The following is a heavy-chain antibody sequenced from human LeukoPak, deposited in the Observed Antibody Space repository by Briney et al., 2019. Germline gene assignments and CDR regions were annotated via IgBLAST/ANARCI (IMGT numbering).Heavy chain of an antibody. V-gene: IGHV3-23*01. CDR3: ARSIFGVTHGFDI. J-gene: IGHJ3*02. CDR2: ISDNGDRT. D-gene: IGHD3-3*01. Sequence: GGSLRLSCAASGFTFSTYAMNWVRQAPGKGLEWVSVISDNGDRTYCADSVKGRFTISRDNSKNTLYLQMDSLGVEDTAIYYCARSIFGVTHGFDIWGQGTMVTVSS. CDR1: GFTFSTYA.